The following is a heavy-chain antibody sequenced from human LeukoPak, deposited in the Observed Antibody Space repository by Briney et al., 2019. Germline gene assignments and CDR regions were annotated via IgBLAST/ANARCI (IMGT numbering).Heavy chain of an antibody. Sequence: PGGSLRLSCSASGFTFSSYEMXWVXXXPGXXXXXXAXXISGGNTKYYADXXRGRFTVSRDNAKNSLYLHMNSLRAEDTAVYYCARDTVDGPFVTSLDYWGQGARVTVSS. CDR3: ARDTVDGPFVTSLDY. V-gene: IGHV3-48*03. J-gene: IGHJ4*02. CDR1: GFTFSSYE. CDR2: XISGGNTK. D-gene: IGHD5-12*01.